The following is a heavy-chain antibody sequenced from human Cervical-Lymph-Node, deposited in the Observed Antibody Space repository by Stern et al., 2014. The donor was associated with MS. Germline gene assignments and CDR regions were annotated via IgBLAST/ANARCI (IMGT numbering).Heavy chain of an antibody. CDR3: ARDTSSPERSDW. D-gene: IGHD1-1*01. CDR1: GFTVSRDY. Sequence: VQLVESGGGVIQPGGSLRLSCTASGFTVSRDYMTWVRQAPGKGLARVSLITNVGSTFYTASVKGRFTISRDDSKNTVYLHMTSLRAEDTAMYYCARDTSSPERSDWWGQGTLVTVSS. CDR2: ITNVGST. J-gene: IGHJ4*02. V-gene: IGHV3-53*01.